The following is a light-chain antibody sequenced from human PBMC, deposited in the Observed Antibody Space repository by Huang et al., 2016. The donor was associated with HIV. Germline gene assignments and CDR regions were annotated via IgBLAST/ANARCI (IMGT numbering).Light chain of an antibody. J-gene: IGKJ2*01. V-gene: IGKV3-20*01. CDR3: QQYDSSPAT. Sequence: EIVLTQSPGTLSLSPGERATLSCRASQSVSSSSLAWYQQRPGQAPSLLSYGASSRATGISDRFSGSGSGTDFTLTINRLEPEDFAVYFCQQYDSSPATFGQGTKLEIK. CDR1: QSVSSSS. CDR2: GAS.